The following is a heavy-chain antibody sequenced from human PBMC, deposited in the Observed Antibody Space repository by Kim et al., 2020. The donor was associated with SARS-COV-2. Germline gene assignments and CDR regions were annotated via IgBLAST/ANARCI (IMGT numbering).Heavy chain of an antibody. CDR2: INPNSGGT. Sequence: ASVKVSCKASGYTFTGYYMHWVRQAPGQGLEWMGRINPNSGGTNYAQKFQGRVTMTRDTSISTAYMELSRLRSDDTAVYYCARSIVGALVNWFDPWGQGTLVTVSS. CDR3: ARSIVGALVNWFDP. D-gene: IGHD1-26*01. V-gene: IGHV1-2*06. J-gene: IGHJ5*02. CDR1: GYTFTGYY.